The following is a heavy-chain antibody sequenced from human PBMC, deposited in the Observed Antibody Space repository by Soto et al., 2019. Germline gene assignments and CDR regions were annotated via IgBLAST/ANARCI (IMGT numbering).Heavy chain of an antibody. J-gene: IGHJ3*01. Sequence: QVQLVESGGGVVQPGRSLRLSCAASGFTFSSYAMHWVRQAPGKGLEWVAVVSHDGKTEHHAAAVKGRFTISRDTSANILSLQMNSLRDEETAVYYCGREPYISGHYSGGCDVWGQGTMVTVSS. CDR1: GFTFSSYA. CDR3: GREPYISGHYSGGCDV. CDR2: VSHDGKTE. V-gene: IGHV3-30*04. D-gene: IGHD3-22*01.